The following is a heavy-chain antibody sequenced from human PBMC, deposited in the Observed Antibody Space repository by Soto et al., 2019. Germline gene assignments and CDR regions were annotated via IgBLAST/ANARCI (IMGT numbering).Heavy chain of an antibody. J-gene: IGHJ4*02. D-gene: IGHD6-19*01. V-gene: IGHV3-15*01. CDR2: VKSKFDGGTI. CDR3: TTKRGSGWNRERYFDD. CDR1: GFTFINAW. Sequence: EVQLVESGGGLVKPGGSLRLSCAASGFTFINAWMSWVRQAPGKGLEWVGRVKSKFDGGTIDYAAPVKGRFTISRDDSKNTLYLQMNSLKTEDTAVYYCTTKRGSGWNRERYFDDWGQGTLVAVSS.